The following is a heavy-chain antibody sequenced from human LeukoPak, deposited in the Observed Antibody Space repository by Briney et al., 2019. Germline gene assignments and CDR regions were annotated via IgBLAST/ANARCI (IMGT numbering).Heavy chain of an antibody. CDR3: ANPTRRYDY. Sequence: PGGSLRLSCAASGFTFDEYTMHWVRQAPGKGLEWVSLISWDGSSTSYADSVKGRFTISRDNTKNTLYLQMNSLRAEDTAVYYCANPTRRYDYWGQGTLVTVSS. CDR2: ISWDGSST. V-gene: IGHV3-43*01. CDR1: GFTFDEYT. D-gene: IGHD4-11*01. J-gene: IGHJ4*02.